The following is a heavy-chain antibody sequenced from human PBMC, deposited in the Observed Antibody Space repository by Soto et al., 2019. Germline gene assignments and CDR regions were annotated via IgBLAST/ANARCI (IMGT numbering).Heavy chain of an antibody. D-gene: IGHD3-22*01. Sequence: PGGSLRLSCAASGFSFSIYAMNWVRQAPGKGLEWVSGISGGGGSTCHADSVKGRFTISRDNSKNTLYLQMNSLRAEDTAVYYCAKDPTSYDSSAQFDSWGQGTLVTVSS. CDR2: ISGGGGST. V-gene: IGHV3-23*01. CDR3: AKDPTSYDSSAQFDS. J-gene: IGHJ4*02. CDR1: GFSFSIYA.